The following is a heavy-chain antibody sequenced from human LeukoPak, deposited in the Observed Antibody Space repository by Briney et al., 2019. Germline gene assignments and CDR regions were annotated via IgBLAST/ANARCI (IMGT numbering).Heavy chain of an antibody. D-gene: IGHD3-10*01. CDR1: GGSFSGYY. J-gene: IGHJ6*03. CDR2: INHSGST. Sequence: SETLSLTCAVYGGSFSGYYWSWIRQPPGKGLEWIGEINHSGSTNCNPSLKSRVTISVDTSKNQFSLKLSSVTAADTAVYYCARGLGSGSYLSYYYYYMDVWGKGTTVTVSS. CDR3: ARGLGSGSYLSYYYYYMDV. V-gene: IGHV4-34*01.